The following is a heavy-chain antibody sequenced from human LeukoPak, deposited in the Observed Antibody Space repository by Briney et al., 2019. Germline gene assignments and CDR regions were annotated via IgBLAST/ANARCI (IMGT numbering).Heavy chain of an antibody. CDR1: GGSISSYY. Sequence: PSETLSLTCTVSGGSISSYYWSWIQQPPGKGLEWIGYIYYSGSTNYNPSLKSRVTISVDTSKTQFSLKLSSVTAADTAVYYCARMGRIAARPYYYYMDVWGKGTTVTVSS. V-gene: IGHV4-59*01. J-gene: IGHJ6*03. CDR3: ARMGRIAARPYYYYMDV. CDR2: IYYSGST. D-gene: IGHD6-6*01.